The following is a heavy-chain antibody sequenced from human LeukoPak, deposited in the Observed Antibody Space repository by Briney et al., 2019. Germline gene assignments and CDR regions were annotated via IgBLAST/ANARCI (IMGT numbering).Heavy chain of an antibody. J-gene: IGHJ6*03. CDR3: ARDYGVNLGSYYYMDV. CDR1: GGTFSSYA. V-gene: IGHV1-69*05. D-gene: IGHD4/OR15-4a*01. CDR2: IIPIFGTA. Sequence: SVKVSCKASGGTFSSYAISWVRQAPGQGLEWMGGIIPIFGTANYAQKFQGRVTITTDESTSTAYMELSSLRSEDTAVYYCARDYGVNLGSYYYMDVWGKGTTVTVSS.